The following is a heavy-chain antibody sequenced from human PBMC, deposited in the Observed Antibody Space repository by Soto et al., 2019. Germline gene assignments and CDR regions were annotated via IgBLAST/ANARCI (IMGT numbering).Heavy chain of an antibody. CDR2: ISSSSSYI. V-gene: IGHV3-21*01. D-gene: IGHD5-12*01. CDR3: AREVSKYSGYDFDY. CDR1: GFTFSSYS. J-gene: IGHJ4*02. Sequence: EVQLVESGGGLVKPGGSLRLSCAASGFTFSSYSMNWVRQAPGKVLEWGSSISSSSSYIYYADTLKGRFTISRDNAKNSLYLQMNSLRAEDTAVYYCAREVSKYSGYDFDYWGQGSLVTVSS.